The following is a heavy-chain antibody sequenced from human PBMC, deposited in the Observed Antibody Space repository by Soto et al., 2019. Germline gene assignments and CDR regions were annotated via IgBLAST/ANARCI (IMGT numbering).Heavy chain of an antibody. J-gene: IGHJ6*02. CDR3: ARDYCSSTSCTNWGYYYGMDV. Sequence: ASVKVSCKASGYTFTSYGISWVRQAPGQGPEWMGWISAYNGNTNYAQKLQGRVTMTTDTSTSTAYMELRSLRSDDTAVYYCARDYCSSTSCTNWGYYYGMDVWGQGTTVTVSS. CDR1: GYTFTSYG. CDR2: ISAYNGNT. V-gene: IGHV1-18*01. D-gene: IGHD2-2*01.